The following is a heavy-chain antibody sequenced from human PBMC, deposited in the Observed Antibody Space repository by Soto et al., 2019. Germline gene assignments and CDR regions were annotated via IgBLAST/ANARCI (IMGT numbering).Heavy chain of an antibody. CDR2: ISYDGSNK. V-gene: IGHV3-30*18. CDR1: GFTFSSYG. D-gene: IGHD1-26*01. CDR3: AKGPRYSGSYYDWFDP. Sequence: GGSLRLSCAASGFTFSSYGMHWVRQAPGKGLEWVAVISYDGSNKYYADSVKGRFTISRDNSKNTLYLQMNSLRAEDTAVYYCAKGPRYSGSYYDWFDPWGQGTLVTVSS. J-gene: IGHJ5*02.